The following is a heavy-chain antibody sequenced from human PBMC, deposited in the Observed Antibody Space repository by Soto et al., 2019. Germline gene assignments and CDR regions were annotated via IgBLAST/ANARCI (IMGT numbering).Heavy chain of an antibody. J-gene: IGHJ6*02. CDR2: TYYKSKWNN. CDR3: TGIPWFRGMDV. CDR1: GDSVSSNSAG. V-gene: IGHV6-1*01. Sequence: PSQTLSLTCVISGDSVSSNSAGGNWIRQSPSRGLEWLGRTYYKSKWNNDYALSVKSRITINPDTSKNQFSLHLYSVTPEHTAVYYCTGIPWFRGMDVWGPGPPVTVSS. D-gene: IGHD2-21*01.